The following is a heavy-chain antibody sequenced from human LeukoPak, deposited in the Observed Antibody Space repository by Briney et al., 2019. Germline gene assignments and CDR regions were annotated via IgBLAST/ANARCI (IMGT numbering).Heavy chain of an antibody. D-gene: IGHD2-21*01. Sequence: GGSLRLSCAASGFTFSSYAMHWVRQAPGKGLEWVAVISYDGSNKYYADSVKGRFTISRDNSKNTLYLQMNSLRAEDTAVYYCAKSGWGYCGGDCYSGAYFQHWGQGTRVTVSS. CDR3: AKSGWGYCGGDCYSGAYFQH. J-gene: IGHJ1*01. V-gene: IGHV3-30-3*02. CDR2: ISYDGSNK. CDR1: GFTFSSYA.